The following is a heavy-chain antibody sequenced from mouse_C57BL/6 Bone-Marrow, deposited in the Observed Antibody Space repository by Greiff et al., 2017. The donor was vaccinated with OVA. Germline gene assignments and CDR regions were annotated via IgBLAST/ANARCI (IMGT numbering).Heavy chain of an antibody. CDR1: GYTFTSYW. D-gene: IGHD1-1*01. Sequence: QVQLQQPGAELVKPGASVKLSCKASGYTFTSYWMHWVKQRPGQGLEWIGMFHPNSGSTNYNEKFKSKATLTVDKSSSTAYMQLSSLTSEDSAVYYCARDGYYGSSYDFDYWGQGTTLTVSS. J-gene: IGHJ2*01. V-gene: IGHV1-64*01. CDR2: FHPNSGST. CDR3: ARDGYYGSSYDFDY.